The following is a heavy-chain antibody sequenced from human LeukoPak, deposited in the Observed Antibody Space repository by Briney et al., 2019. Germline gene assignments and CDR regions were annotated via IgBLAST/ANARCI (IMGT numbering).Heavy chain of an antibody. CDR1: GGTFSIYA. Sequence: GASVTVSFKASGGTFSIYAISWVRQAPGQGLEWMGRIIPILGIANYAQKFQGRVTITADKSTSTAYMELSSLRSEDTAVYYCARGLGTMVRGVPYYFDYWGQGTLVTVSS. J-gene: IGHJ4*02. CDR2: IIPILGIA. D-gene: IGHD3-10*01. V-gene: IGHV1-69*04. CDR3: ARGLGTMVRGVPYYFDY.